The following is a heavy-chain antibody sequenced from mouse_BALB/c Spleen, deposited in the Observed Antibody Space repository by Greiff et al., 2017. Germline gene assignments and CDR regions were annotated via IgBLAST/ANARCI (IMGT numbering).Heavy chain of an antibody. V-gene: IGHV1-42*01. Sequence: VQLQQSGPELVKPGASVKISCKASGYSFTGYYMHWVKQSHVKSLEWIGRINPYYGGTSYNQKFKGKATLTVDKSSSTAYMQLKSLTSEDSAVYYCARRGYGSSYGFAYWGQGTLVTVSA. CDR3: ARRGYGSSYGFAY. J-gene: IGHJ3*01. D-gene: IGHD1-1*01. CDR1: GYSFTGYY. CDR2: INPYYGGT.